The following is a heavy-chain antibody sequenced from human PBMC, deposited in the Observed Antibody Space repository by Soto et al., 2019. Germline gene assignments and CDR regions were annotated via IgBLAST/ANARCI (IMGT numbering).Heavy chain of an antibody. CDR2: IYYTGST. J-gene: IGHJ4*02. CDR1: GGSISGYY. V-gene: IGHV4-59*01. CDR3: ARGGVGGSRYYFDY. D-gene: IGHD1-26*01. Sequence: SETLSLTCTVSGGSISGYYWSWIRQPPGKGLEWIGYIYYTGSTIYNPSLNSRVTMSVDTSKNQFSLHLNYVTAADTAVYYCARGGVGGSRYYFDYWGQGTLVTVSS.